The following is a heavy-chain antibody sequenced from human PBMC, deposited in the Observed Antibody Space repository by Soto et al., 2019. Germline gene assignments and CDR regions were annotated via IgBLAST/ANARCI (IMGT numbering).Heavy chain of an antibody. CDR3: ARDRSSRPRAFDI. V-gene: IGHV1-3*01. Sequence: ASVKVSCKASGFTFSTSAVQWVRQAPGQRLEWMGWIVAGNGNTKYSQKFQDRVTITRDTSASTAYMELSSLRSEDTAVYYCARDRSSRPRAFDIWGQGTMVTVSS. J-gene: IGHJ3*02. CDR2: IVAGNGNT. CDR1: GFTFSTSA. D-gene: IGHD6-13*01.